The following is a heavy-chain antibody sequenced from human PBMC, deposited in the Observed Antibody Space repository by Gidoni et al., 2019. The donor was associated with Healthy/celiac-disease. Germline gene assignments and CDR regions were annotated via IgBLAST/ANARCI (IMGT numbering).Heavy chain of an antibody. J-gene: IGHJ5*02. CDR3: ARDRRLPPSNRQLLWFGELSS. D-gene: IGHD3-10*01. CDR1: GGSISSSSYY. CDR2: IYYSGST. V-gene: IGHV4-39*07. Sequence: QLQLQESGPGLVKPSETLSLTCTVSGGSISSSSYYWGWIRQPPGKGLEWIGSIYYSGSTYYNPSLKSRVTISVDTSKNQFSLKLSSVTAADTAVYYCARDRRLPPSNRQLLWFGELSSWGQGTLVTVSS.